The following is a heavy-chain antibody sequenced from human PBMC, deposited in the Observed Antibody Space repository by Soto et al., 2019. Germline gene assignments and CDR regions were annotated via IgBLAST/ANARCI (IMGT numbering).Heavy chain of an antibody. CDR3: AKEDDFWSGYYFGMDV. Sequence: VGSLRLSCAASGFTFSSYGMHWVRQAPGKGLEWVAVISYDGSNKYYADSVKGRFTISRDNSKNTLYLQMNSLRAEDTAVYYCAKEDDFWSGYYFGMDVWGQGTTVTVSS. V-gene: IGHV3-30*18. CDR2: ISYDGSNK. D-gene: IGHD3-3*01. J-gene: IGHJ6*02. CDR1: GFTFSSYG.